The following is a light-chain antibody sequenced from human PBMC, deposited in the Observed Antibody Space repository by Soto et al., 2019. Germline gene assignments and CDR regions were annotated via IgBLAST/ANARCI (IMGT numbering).Light chain of an antibody. Sequence: QSVLTQPPSVSGAPGQRVTISCTGSSSNFGAGYDVHWYQQLPGTAPKLLIYGNSNRPSGAPDRFSGSKSGTSASLAITGLQAEDEADYYCQSYDSSLSVVFGGGTQLTVL. J-gene: IGLJ2*01. CDR3: QSYDSSLSVV. CDR1: SSNFGAGYD. V-gene: IGLV1-40*01. CDR2: GNS.